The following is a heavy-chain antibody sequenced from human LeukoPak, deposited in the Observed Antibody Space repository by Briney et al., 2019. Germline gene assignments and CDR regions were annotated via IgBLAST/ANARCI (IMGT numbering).Heavy chain of an antibody. V-gene: IGHV1-18*01. J-gene: IGHJ4*02. CDR3: ARDPHYSNYQRADY. CDR2: ISAYNGNT. D-gene: IGHD4-11*01. Sequence: GASVKLSCTASGYTFTSYGISWVRHAPGQGLEWMGWISAYNGNTNYAQKLQGRVTMTTDTSTSTAYMELRSLRSHDTAVYYCARDPHYSNYQRADYWGQGTLVTVSS. CDR1: GYTFTSYG.